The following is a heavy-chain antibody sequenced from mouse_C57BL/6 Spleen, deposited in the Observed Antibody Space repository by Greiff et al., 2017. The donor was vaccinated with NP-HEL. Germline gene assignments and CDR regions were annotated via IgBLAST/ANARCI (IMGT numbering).Heavy chain of an antibody. J-gene: IGHJ1*03. CDR3: ASPYGTDWYFDV. V-gene: IGHV1-26*01. Sequence: EVQLQQSGPELVKPGASVKISCKASGYTFTDYYMNWVKQSHGKSLEWIGDINPNNGGTSYNQKFKGKATLTVDKSSSTAYMELRSLTSEDSAVYYCASPYGTDWYFDVWGTGTTVTVSS. D-gene: IGHD1-1*01. CDR1: GYTFTDYY. CDR2: INPNNGGT.